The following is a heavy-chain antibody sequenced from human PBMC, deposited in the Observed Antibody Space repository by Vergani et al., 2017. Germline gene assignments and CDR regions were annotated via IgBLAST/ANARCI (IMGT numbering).Heavy chain of an antibody. CDR1: GFTFDDYA. D-gene: IGHD3-3*01. CDR2: ISWNSGSI. V-gene: IGHV3-9*01. Sequence: EVQLLESGGGLVQPGGSLRLSCAASGFTFDDYAMHWVRQAPGKGLEWVSGISWNSGSIGYADSVKGRFTISRDNAKNSLYLQMNSLRAEDTALYYCAKDIGSGFRSSYYYGMDVWGQGTTVTVSS. J-gene: IGHJ6*02. CDR3: AKDIGSGFRSSYYYGMDV.